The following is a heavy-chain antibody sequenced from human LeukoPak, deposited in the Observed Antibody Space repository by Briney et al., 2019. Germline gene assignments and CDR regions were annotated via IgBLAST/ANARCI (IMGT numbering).Heavy chain of an antibody. V-gene: IGHV1-46*01. CDR3: ARRGYDSSGEGPY. J-gene: IGHJ4*02. D-gene: IGHD3-22*01. Sequence: ASVKVSCKASGYTFSNYNIHWVRQAPGQGLEWMGIVNPSGDSTNYAQNFQGRVTMTGDTSTSTVYMELSSLRSDDTAVYYCARRGYDSSGEGPYWGQGTLVTVSS. CDR1: GYTFSNYN. CDR2: VNPSGDST.